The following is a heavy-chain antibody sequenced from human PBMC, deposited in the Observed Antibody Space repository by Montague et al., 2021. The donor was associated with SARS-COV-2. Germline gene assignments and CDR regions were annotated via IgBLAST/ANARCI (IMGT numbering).Heavy chain of an antibody. CDR3: AKGKPVAGYFDH. D-gene: IGHD6-19*01. Sequence: SLRLSCAASGFNLGDSAMHWIRQAPGKGLEWVSCISWDSGLIGYADSVQGRFTISRDNAKNSLYLQMNSLRVEDTAVYYCAKGKPVAGYFDHWGQGTLVTVSS. CDR2: ISWDSGLI. CDR1: GFNLGDSA. J-gene: IGHJ4*02. V-gene: IGHV3-9*01.